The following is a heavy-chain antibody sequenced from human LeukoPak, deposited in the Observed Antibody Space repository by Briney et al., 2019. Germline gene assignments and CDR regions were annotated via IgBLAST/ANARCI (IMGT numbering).Heavy chain of an antibody. D-gene: IGHD6-19*01. Sequence: GASVKVSCKASGYTFTSYAMNWVRQAPGQGLEWMGWINTNTGNPMYAQGFTGRFVFSLDTSVSTAYLQMNSLRAEDTAVYYCAKSVAVAGTAFDYWGQGTLVSVSS. V-gene: IGHV7-4-1*02. CDR1: GYTFTSYA. CDR3: AKSVAVAGTAFDY. CDR2: INTNTGNP. J-gene: IGHJ4*02.